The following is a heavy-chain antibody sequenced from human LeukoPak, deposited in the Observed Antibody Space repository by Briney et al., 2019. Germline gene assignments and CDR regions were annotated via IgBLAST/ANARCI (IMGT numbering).Heavy chain of an antibody. Sequence: SETLSLTCTVSGGSISNYYWSWIRQPPGKGLEWIGYIYYSGSTNYNPSLKSRVTISVDTSKNQFSLKLSSVTAADTAVYYCARGYCSSTSCSYFDYWGQGTLVTVSS. CDR2: IYYSGST. V-gene: IGHV4-59*01. D-gene: IGHD2-2*01. CDR1: GGSISNYY. J-gene: IGHJ4*02. CDR3: ARGYCSSTSCSYFDY.